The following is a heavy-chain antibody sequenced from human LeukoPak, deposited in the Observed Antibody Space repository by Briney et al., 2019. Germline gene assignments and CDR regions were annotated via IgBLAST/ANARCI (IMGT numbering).Heavy chain of an antibody. D-gene: IGHD5-18*01. CDR1: GYTFTSYG. J-gene: IGHJ6*02. CDR2: ISAYNGNT. CDR3: ARAYSYGSDYYYGMDV. V-gene: IGHV1-18*01. Sequence: ASVKVSCKASGYTFTSYGISWVRQAPGQGLEWMGWISAYNGNTNYAQKLQGRVTMTTDTSTGTAYMELRRLRSDDTVVYYCARAYSYGSDYYYGMDVWGQGTTVTVSS.